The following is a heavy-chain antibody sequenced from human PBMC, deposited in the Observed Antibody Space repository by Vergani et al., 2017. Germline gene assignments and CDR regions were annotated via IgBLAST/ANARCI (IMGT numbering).Heavy chain of an antibody. CDR1: GFTFSSYG. D-gene: IGHD2-2*01. Sequence: QMQLVESGGGVVQPGRSLRLSCAASGFTFSSYGMHWVRQAPGKGLEWVAVISYDGSNKYYADSVKGRFTISRDNSKNTLYLQMNSLRAEDTAVYYCAKEGRDCSSTSCYLGWFLEDYYGMDVWGQGTTVTVSS. J-gene: IGHJ6*02. V-gene: IGHV3-30*18. CDR3: AKEGRDCSSTSCYLGWFLEDYYGMDV. CDR2: ISYDGSNK.